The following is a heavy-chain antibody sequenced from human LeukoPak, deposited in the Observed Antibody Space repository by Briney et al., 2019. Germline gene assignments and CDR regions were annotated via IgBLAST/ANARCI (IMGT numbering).Heavy chain of an antibody. Sequence: SETLSLTCTVSGGSISSYYWSWMGQPPGKGLEWIGYIYYSGSTNYNPSLKSRVTISVDTSKNQFSLKLSSVTAADTAVYYCARLSRRYFDWLFYPDYFDYWGQGTLVTVSS. CDR3: ARLSRRYFDWLFYPDYFDY. D-gene: IGHD3-9*01. V-gene: IGHV4-59*08. CDR1: GGSISSYY. CDR2: IYYSGST. J-gene: IGHJ4*02.